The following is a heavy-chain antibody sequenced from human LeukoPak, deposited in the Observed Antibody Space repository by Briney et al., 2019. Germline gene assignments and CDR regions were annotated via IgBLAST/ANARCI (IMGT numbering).Heavy chain of an antibody. D-gene: IGHD2-2*01. CDR2: ISGSGGST. CDR3: AKEDCSSTSCYEDAPFDY. Sequence: PGGSLRLSCAASGFTFSSYAMSWVRQAPGKGLEWVSAISGSGGSTYYADSVKGRFTISRGNSKNTLYLQMNSLRAEDTAVYYCAKEDCSSTSCYEDAPFDYWGQGTLVTVSS. V-gene: IGHV3-23*01. J-gene: IGHJ4*02. CDR1: GFTFSSYA.